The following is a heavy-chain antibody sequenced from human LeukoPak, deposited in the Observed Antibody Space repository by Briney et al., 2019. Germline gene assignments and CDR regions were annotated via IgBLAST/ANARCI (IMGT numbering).Heavy chain of an antibody. CDR2: IRFDGSTK. Sequence: PGGSLRLSCAASGFSFRSYGMHWVRQAPGKGLEWVAFIRFDGSTKYYADSVKGRFTISRDNSKNTLYLQMNSLRPEATAVYYCAKVPVYKTVGPPDLWGQGTLVTVSS. V-gene: IGHV3-30*02. CDR3: AKVPVYKTVGPPDL. D-gene: IGHD1-26*01. CDR1: GFSFRSYG. J-gene: IGHJ5*02.